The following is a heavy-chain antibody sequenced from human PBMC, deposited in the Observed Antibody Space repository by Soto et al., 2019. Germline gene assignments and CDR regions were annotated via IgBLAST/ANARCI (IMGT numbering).Heavy chain of an antibody. V-gene: IGHV3-33*01. CDR3: ARHPGCSGGSCPLYFDY. CDR2: IWYDGSNK. J-gene: IGHJ4*02. D-gene: IGHD2-15*01. CDR1: GFTFSSYG. Sequence: QVQLVESGGGVVQPGRSLRLSCAASGFTFSSYGMHWVRQAPGKGLEWVAVIWYDGSNKYYADSVKGRFTISRDNSKNTLYLQMNSLRAEDTAVYYCARHPGCSGGSCPLYFDYWGQGTLVTVSS.